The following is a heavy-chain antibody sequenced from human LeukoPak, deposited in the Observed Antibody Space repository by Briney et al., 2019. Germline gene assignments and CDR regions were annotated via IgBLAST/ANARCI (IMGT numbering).Heavy chain of an antibody. J-gene: IGHJ4*02. V-gene: IGHV4-39*07. CDR3: ARVLGDFWSGWGYFDY. D-gene: IGHD3-3*01. Sequence: PSETLSLTCTVSGGSISSSSYYWGWIRQPPGKGLEWIGSIYYSGSTYYNPSLKSRVTISVDTSKNQFSLKLSSVTAADTAVYYCARVLGDFWSGWGYFDYWGQGTLVTVSS. CDR2: IYYSGST. CDR1: GGSISSSSYY.